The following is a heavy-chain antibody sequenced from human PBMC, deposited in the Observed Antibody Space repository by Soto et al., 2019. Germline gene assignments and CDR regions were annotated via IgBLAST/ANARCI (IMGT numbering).Heavy chain of an antibody. D-gene: IGHD4-4*01. CDR1: GGTFSTYT. CDR3: AGDPDSHYNDSHASSYP. CDR2: LIPIIGII. V-gene: IGHV1-69*08. Sequence: QVQLVQSGAEVKKPGSSVKVSCKASGGTFSTYTITWVRQAPGQGLEWMGRLIPIIGIINYAQKFQGRVTVSADQPTGTAYMELTGLRSDDTAVYYCAGDPDSHYNDSHASSYPWGQGTLVTVSS. J-gene: IGHJ5*02.